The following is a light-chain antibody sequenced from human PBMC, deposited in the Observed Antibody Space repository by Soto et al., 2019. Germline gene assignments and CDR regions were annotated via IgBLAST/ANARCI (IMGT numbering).Light chain of an antibody. CDR2: GAS. V-gene: IGKV3-20*01. CDR1: QSISSSY. CDR3: QQYRSSPYT. J-gene: IGKJ2*01. Sequence: EIVLTQSPDTLSLSQGERATLSCRVSQSISSSYLAWYQQIPGQAPRLVIYGASSRATGIPDRFSGSGSGADFTLTISRLEPEDFAVYYCQQYRSSPYTFGQGTKLEIK.